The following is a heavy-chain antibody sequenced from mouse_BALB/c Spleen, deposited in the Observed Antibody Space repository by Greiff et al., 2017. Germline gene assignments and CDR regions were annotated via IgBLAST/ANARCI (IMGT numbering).Heavy chain of an antibody. D-gene: IGHD1-1*01. CDR1: GYTFTDYA. CDR3: AKRPLTTGAWFAY. V-gene: IGHV1S137*01. CDR2: ISTYYGDA. J-gene: IGHJ3*01. Sequence: VQLQQSGAELVRPGVSVKISCKGSGYTFTDYAMHWVKQSHAKSLEWIGVISTYYGDASYNQKFKGKATMTVDKSSSTAYMQLSSLTSEDSAVYYCAKRPLTTGAWFAYWGQGTLVTVSA.